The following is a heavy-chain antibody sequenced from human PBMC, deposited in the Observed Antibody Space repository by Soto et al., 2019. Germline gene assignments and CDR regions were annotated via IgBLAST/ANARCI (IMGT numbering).Heavy chain of an antibody. CDR3: ASQYSSSWYPGSWFDP. CDR1: GFTFSSYA. D-gene: IGHD6-13*01. V-gene: IGHV3-30-3*01. CDR2: ISYDGSNK. Sequence: GGSLRLSCAASGFTFSSYAMHWVRQAPGKGLEWVAVISYDGSNKYYADSVKGRFTISRDNSKNTLYLQMNSLRAEDTAVYYCASQYSSSWYPGSWFDPWGQGTLVTVSS. J-gene: IGHJ5*02.